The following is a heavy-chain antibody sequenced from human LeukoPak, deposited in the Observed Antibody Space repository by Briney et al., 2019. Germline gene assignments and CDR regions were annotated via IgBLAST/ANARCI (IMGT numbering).Heavy chain of an antibody. CDR1: GGSISSGGYY. V-gene: IGHV4-31*03. J-gene: IGHJ4*02. D-gene: IGHD5-12*01. Sequence: SETLSLTCTVSGGSISSGGYYWSWIRQHPGKGLEWIGYIYYSGSTYYNPSLKSRVTISVDTSKNQFSLKLSSVTAADTAVYYCARDKPVRGYSGYDYRGFDYWGQGTLVTVSS. CDR2: IYYSGST. CDR3: ARDKPVRGYSGYDYRGFDY.